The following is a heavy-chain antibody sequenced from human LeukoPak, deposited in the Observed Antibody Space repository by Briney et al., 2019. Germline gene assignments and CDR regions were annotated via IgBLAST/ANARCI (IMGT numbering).Heavy chain of an antibody. CDR2: ISRDSSTI. J-gene: IGHJ4*02. CDR3: AHLEEATHFEY. V-gene: IGHV3-48*04. CDR1: GFPFSSYN. D-gene: IGHD5-24*01. Sequence: PGGSLRLSCAASGFPFSSYNMNWVRQAPGKGLEWVSYISRDSSTIYYADSVKGRFTISRDNAMDSLYLQMNTLRAEDTAVYYCAHLEEATHFEYWGQGTQVTVSS.